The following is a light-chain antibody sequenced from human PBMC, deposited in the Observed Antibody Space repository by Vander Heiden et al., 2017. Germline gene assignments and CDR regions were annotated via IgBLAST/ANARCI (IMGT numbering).Light chain of an antibody. CDR2: GAS. J-gene: IGKJ1*01. CDR3: QQYGTFPWT. Sequence: EIVLPQSPGTLSLSPGERATLSCRASQSVTSNYLAWYQQKIGQAPRLLIHGASSRATGIPDRFSGSGSATDFTLTISRLEPEDFAVYSCQQYGTFPWTFGQGTKVEMK. CDR1: QSVTSNY. V-gene: IGKV3-20*01.